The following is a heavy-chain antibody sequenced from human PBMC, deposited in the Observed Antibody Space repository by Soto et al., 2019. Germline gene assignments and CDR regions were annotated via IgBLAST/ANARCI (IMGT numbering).Heavy chain of an antibody. J-gene: IGHJ6*02. CDR2: INSDGSST. CDR1: GFTFSSYW. D-gene: IGHD6-19*01. CDR3: ARDRITAAGGGTGYYYGMDV. Sequence: PGGSLRLSCAASGFTFSSYWMHWVRQAPGKGLVWVSRINSDGSSTSYADSVKGRFTISRDNAKNTLYLQMNSLRAEDTAVYYCARDRITAAGGGTGYYYGMDVWGQGTTVTVSS. V-gene: IGHV3-74*01.